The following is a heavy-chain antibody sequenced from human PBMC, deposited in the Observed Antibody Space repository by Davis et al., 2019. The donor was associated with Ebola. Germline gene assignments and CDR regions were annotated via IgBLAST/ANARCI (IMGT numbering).Heavy chain of an antibody. D-gene: IGHD2-15*01. CDR3: AKESGERLGLFDY. J-gene: IGHJ4*02. Sequence: GESLKISCAASGFTFSSYAMSWVRQAPGKGLEWVSAISGSGGSTYYADSVKGRFTISRDNSKNTLYLQMNSLRAEDTAVYYCAKESGERLGLFDYWGQGTLVTVSS. V-gene: IGHV3-23*01. CDR2: ISGSGGST. CDR1: GFTFSSYA.